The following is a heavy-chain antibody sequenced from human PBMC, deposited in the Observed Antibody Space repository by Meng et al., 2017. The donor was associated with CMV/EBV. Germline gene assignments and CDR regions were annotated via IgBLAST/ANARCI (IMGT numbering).Heavy chain of an antibody. Sequence: QAQRQESGPGLVKPSQTLSLTCTVSGGSISSGDYYWSWICQPPGKDLEWIGYIYYSGSTYYNPSLKSRVTISVDTSKNQFSLKLSSVTAADTAVYYCARDNRRGGVDYWGQGTLVTVSS. CDR2: IYYSGST. D-gene: IGHD3-3*01. V-gene: IGHV4-30-4*08. CDR3: ARDNRRGGVDY. CDR1: GGSISSGDYY. J-gene: IGHJ4*02.